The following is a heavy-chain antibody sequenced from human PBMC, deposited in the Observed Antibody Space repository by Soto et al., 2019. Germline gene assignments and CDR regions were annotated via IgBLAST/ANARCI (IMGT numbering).Heavy chain of an antibody. J-gene: IGHJ6*03. CDR2: INHSGST. V-gene: IGHV4-34*01. CDR1: GGSLSGYY. Sequence: SSETLSLTCAVYGGSLSGYYWSWIRQPPGKGLEWIGEINHSGSTNYNPSLKSRVTISVDTSKNQLSLKLSSVTAADTAVYYCASGIVVEYYYYMDVWGKGTTVTVSS. CDR3: ASGIVVEYYYYMDV. D-gene: IGHD2-15*01.